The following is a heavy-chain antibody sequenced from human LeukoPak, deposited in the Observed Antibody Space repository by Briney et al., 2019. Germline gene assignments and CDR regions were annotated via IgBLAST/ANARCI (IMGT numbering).Heavy chain of an antibody. V-gene: IGHV4-39*01. Sequence: SETLSLTCTVSGGSISSSSYYWGWLRQPPGKGGEWLGSIYYSGSTYYNPSLKSRVTISVYTSKNQFSLKLSSVTAADTAVYYCARRSGVGNYFDYWGQGTLVTVSS. J-gene: IGHJ4*02. CDR1: GGSISSSSYY. D-gene: IGHD1-26*01. CDR3: ARRSGVGNYFDY. CDR2: IYYSGST.